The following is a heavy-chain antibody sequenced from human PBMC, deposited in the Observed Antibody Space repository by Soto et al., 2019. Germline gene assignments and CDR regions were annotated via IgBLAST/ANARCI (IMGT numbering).Heavy chain of an antibody. J-gene: IGHJ4*02. CDR3: AKGPSYYYDSSAPADY. Sequence: PGGSLRLSCAASGFTFSSYGMHWVRQAPGKGLEWVAVISYDGSNKYYADSVKGRFTISRDNSKNTLYLQMNSLRAEDTAVYYCAKGPSYYYDSSAPADYWGQGTLVTVSS. CDR2: ISYDGSNK. D-gene: IGHD3-22*01. CDR1: GFTFSSYG. V-gene: IGHV3-30*18.